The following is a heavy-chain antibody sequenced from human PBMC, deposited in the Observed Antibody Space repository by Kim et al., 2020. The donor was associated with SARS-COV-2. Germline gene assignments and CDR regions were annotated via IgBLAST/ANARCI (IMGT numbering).Heavy chain of an antibody. V-gene: IGHV4-59*01. J-gene: IGHJ4*02. Sequence: SETLSLTCTVSGGSISSYYWSWIRQPPGKGLEWIGYISYSGGTDYNPSLKSRVTISVDTSKNQLSLKLSSVTAADTALYFCAREGGGQGGDWGQGTLVT. D-gene: IGHD3-16*01. CDR2: ISYSGGT. CDR3: AREGGGQGGD. CDR1: GGSISSYY.